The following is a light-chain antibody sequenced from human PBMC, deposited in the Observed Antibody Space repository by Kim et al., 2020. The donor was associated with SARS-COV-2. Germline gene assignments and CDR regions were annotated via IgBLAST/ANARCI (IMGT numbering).Light chain of an antibody. J-gene: IGKJ1*01. CDR3: QQRSNWPT. CDR1: QSVTNY. V-gene: IGKV3-11*01. CDR2: DAS. Sequence: EIVLTQSPATLSLSPGESATLSCRASQSVTNYLAWYQQKPGQPPRLLIYDASKRATGVPSRFSGSGSGTDFTLTISSLDPEDFGVYFCQQRSNWPTFGQGTKVDIK.